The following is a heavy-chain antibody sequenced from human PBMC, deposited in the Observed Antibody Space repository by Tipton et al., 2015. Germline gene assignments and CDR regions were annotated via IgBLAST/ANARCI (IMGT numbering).Heavy chain of an antibody. CDR1: GYSFTSYW. CDR3: ARHVSFYYDTHGSDALDI. Sequence: SLRLSCNGSGYSFTSYWIGWVRQVPGKGLEWMGIIYPGDSHTRYNPSFQGQVTISADKSISTAYLHWSSLKASDTAMYYCARHVSFYYDTHGSDALDIWAQGTMVTVSS. CDR2: IYPGDSHT. D-gene: IGHD3-22*01. J-gene: IGHJ3*02. V-gene: IGHV5-51*01.